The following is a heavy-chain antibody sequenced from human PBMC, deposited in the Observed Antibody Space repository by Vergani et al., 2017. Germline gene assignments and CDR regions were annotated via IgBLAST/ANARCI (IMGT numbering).Heavy chain of an antibody. CDR1: GGSISSYY. CDR2: IYYTGST. D-gene: IGHD6-13*01. J-gene: IGHJ4*02. CDR3: ARSIGSSSCYGVDFDY. V-gene: IGHV4-59*01. Sequence: QVQLQESGPGLVKPSETLSLTCTVSGGSISSYYWSWIRQPPGKGLEWLVYIYYTGSTNYNPSLKSRVTISVDTSKNQFSLKLSSVTAADTAGYYCARSIGSSSCYGVDFDYWGQGTLVTVSS.